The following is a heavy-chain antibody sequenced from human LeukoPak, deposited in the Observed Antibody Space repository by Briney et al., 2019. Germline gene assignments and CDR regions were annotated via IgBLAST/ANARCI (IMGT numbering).Heavy chain of an antibody. CDR2: IGANVGST. Sequence: PGGSLRLSCVASGFTFSTFAMYWLRQAPGKGLEWVSAIGANVGSTSYADSVSGRFTISRDNSRNTLYLQMSSLRTDDTATYYCTKSTDYWYYGMDVWGQGTTVTVSS. D-gene: IGHD2-8*02. J-gene: IGHJ6*02. V-gene: IGHV3-23*01. CDR1: GFTFSTFA. CDR3: TKSTDYWYYGMDV.